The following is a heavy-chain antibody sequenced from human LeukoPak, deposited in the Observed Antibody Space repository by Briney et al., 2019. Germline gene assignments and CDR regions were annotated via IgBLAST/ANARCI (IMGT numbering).Heavy chain of an antibody. CDR2: IYYSGSP. CDR1: GGSIRNYY. D-gene: IGHD3-10*01. J-gene: IGHJ6*02. Sequence: SETLSLTCTVSGGSIRNYYWTWIRQPPGKGLEWIGYIYYSGSPNYNPSLMSQVTISVDTSKNQFSLKLSSVTAADTAVYYCARFRSLDYYYYGMDVWGQGTTVTVSS. V-gene: IGHV4-59*01. CDR3: ARFRSLDYYYYGMDV.